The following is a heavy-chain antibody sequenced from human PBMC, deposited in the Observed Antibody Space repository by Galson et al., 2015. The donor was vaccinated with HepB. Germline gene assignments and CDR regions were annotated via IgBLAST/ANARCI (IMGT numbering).Heavy chain of an antibody. V-gene: IGHV5-51*01. CDR2: IYLGDSDT. J-gene: IGHJ1*01. CDR3: ARPPGSCTTCPEYFQH. CDR1: GNSFTNYW. Sequence: QSGAEVKKPGESLKISCKGSGNSFTNYWIGWVRQMPGKGLEWMGIIYLGDSDTRYSPSFQGQVTISADKSISTAYLQWSSLKASDTAMYYCARPPGSCTTCPEYFQHWGQGTLVTVSS. D-gene: IGHD2-2*01.